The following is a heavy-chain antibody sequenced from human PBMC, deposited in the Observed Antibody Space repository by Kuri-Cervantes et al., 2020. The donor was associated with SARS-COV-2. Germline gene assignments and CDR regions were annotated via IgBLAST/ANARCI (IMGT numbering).Heavy chain of an antibody. J-gene: IGHJ4*02. CDR2: IYYSGST. CDR3: ARGNSPTALIDY. D-gene: IGHD1-14*01. V-gene: IGHV4-59*12. Sequence: SETLSLTCTVSGGSISSYYWSWIRQPPGKGLEWIGYIYYSGSTNYNPSLKSRVTIPVDTSKNQFSLKLSFVTAADTAVYYCARGNSPTALIDYWGQGTLVTVSS. CDR1: GGSISSYY.